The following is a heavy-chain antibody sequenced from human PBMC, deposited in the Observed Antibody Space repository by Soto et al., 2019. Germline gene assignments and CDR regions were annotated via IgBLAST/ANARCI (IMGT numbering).Heavy chain of an antibody. CDR1: GYSFSRYG. J-gene: IGHJ4*02. CDR3: ARDEGVFGVVLDY. CDR2: IWYDGSRE. Sequence: QVHLVESGGGVVQPGRSLRLSCAASGYSFSRYGMHWVRQAPGKELEWVAVIWYDGSREYYSESVKGRFTISRDDSKNTLYLQMNSLRAEDTAVYYCARDEGVFGVVLDYWGLGTRVTVSS. V-gene: IGHV3-33*01. D-gene: IGHD3-3*01.